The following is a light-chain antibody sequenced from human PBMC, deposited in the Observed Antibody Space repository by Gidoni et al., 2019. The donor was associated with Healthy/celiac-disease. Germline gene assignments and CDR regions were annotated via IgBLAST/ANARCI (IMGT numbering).Light chain of an antibody. CDR3: NSRDSSGNHLV. J-gene: IGLJ2*01. Sequence: SSELTQDPPVYVALGQTVRITCQGDSLRSYYASWYQQKPGQAPVLVIYGKNNPPSGIPDRFSGSSSGNTASLTITVAQAEDEADYYGNSRDSSGNHLVFGGGTKLTVL. CDR2: GKN. V-gene: IGLV3-19*01. CDR1: SLRSYY.